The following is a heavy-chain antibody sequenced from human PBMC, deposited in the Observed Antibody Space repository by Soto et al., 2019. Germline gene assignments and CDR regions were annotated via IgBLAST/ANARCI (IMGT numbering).Heavy chain of an antibody. D-gene: IGHD6-19*01. V-gene: IGHV1-69*01. CDR1: GGTFSSYA. J-gene: IGHJ2*01. CDR2: IIPIFGTA. CDR3: ARGGFGGWRNWYFDL. Sequence: QVQLVQSGAEVKKPGSSVKVSCKASGGTFSSYAISWVRQAPGQGLEWMGGIIPIFGTANYAQKFQGRVTLTADEATSTAYMELSSLRSEDTAVYYCARGGFGGWRNWYFDLWGRGTLVTVSS.